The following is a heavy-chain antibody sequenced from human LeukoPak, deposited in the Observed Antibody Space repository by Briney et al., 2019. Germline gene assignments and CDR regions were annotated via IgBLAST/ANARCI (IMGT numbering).Heavy chain of an antibody. D-gene: IGHD5-18*01. Sequence: SETLSLTCTVSGGSISSGSYYWSWVRQPAGKGLEWIGRIYTSGSTNYNPSLKSRVTISVDTSKNQFSLKLSSVTAADTAVYYCARYSYGYDWFDPWGQGTLVTVSS. J-gene: IGHJ5*02. V-gene: IGHV4-61*02. CDR3: ARYSYGYDWFDP. CDR2: IYTSGST. CDR1: GGSISSGSYY.